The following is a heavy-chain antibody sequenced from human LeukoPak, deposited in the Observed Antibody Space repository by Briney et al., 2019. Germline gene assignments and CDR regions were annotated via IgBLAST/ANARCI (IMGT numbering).Heavy chain of an antibody. D-gene: IGHD1-26*01. CDR3: ARGRSYDRHDY. J-gene: IGHJ4*02. CDR2: MNPNSGNT. V-gene: IGHV1-8*02. CDR1: GYTFTSYG. Sequence: ASVKVSCKASGYTFTSYGISWVRQAPGQGLEWMGWMNPNSGNTGYAQKFQGRVTMTRNTSISTAYMELSSLRSEDTAVYYCARGRSYDRHDYWGQGTLVTVSS.